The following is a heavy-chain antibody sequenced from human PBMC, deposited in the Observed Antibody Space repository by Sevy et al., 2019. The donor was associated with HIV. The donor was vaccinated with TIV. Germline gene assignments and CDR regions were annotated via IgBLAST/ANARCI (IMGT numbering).Heavy chain of an antibody. D-gene: IGHD3-3*01. J-gene: IGHJ5*02. CDR3: ARDAAPLYYDFWSGPNWFDP. CDR1: GYTFTGYY. Sequence: ASVKVSCKASGYTFTGYYMHWVRQAPGQGLEWMGWINPNRGGTNYAQKFQGRVTMTRETSISTAYMELSRLGSDDTAVYYCARDAAPLYYDFWSGPNWFDPWGQGTLVTVSS. CDR2: INPNRGGT. V-gene: IGHV1-2*02.